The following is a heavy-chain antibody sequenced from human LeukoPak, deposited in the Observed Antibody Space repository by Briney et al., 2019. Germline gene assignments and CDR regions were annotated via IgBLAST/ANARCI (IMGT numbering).Heavy chain of an antibody. CDR3: ALTYDSSGYYSHYFDY. V-gene: IGHV4-34*01. Sequence: SDTLSLTCAVYGGSFSGYYWSWIRQPPGNGLEWIGEINHSGSTNYNPSLKSRVTISVDTSKNQFSLKLSSVTAADTAVYYCALTYDSSGYYSHYFDYWGQGTLVTVSS. D-gene: IGHD3-22*01. J-gene: IGHJ4*02. CDR1: GGSFSGYY. CDR2: INHSGST.